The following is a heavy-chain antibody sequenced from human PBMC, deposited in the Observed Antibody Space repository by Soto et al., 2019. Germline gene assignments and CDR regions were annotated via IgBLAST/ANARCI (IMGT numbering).Heavy chain of an antibody. J-gene: IGHJ5*02. CDR3: ATTFLGGGFDP. V-gene: IGHV4-39*02. CDR2: LYYGGGT. D-gene: IGHD3-16*01. Sequence: QLQLQESGPGLVKPSETLSLICNVSGGSISSSSYYWGWLRRPPGKGLEWIGSLYYGGGTYYNPSLKGRVPISVDTSKNHFFLKLGSVIAADTAVYYCATTFLGGGFDPWGQGTLVIVSS. CDR1: GGSISSSSYY.